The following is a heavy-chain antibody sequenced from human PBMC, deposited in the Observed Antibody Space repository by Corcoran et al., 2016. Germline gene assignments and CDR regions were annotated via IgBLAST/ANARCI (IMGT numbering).Heavy chain of an antibody. CDR1: GFTFSSYG. J-gene: IGHJ6*02. V-gene: IGHV3-30*03. CDR3: ARDRGRMGSLELDNYHFGKDV. D-gene: IGHD1-7*01. Sequence: QVQLEESGGGVVQPGRSLRLSCVVSGFTFSSYGIHWVRQAPVKGLEWVAVISHEGSTKYYADSVKGRVTISRDNSKNTLYLQRNSLTFEDTVVDYGARDRGRMGSLELDNYHFGKDVWGQGTTVTVSS. CDR2: ISHEGSTK.